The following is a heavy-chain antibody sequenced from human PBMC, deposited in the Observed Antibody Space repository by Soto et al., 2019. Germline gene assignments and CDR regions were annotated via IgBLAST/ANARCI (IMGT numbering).Heavy chain of an antibody. J-gene: IGHJ6*02. CDR2: INPSGGST. Sequence: ASVKVSCKASGYTFTSYYMHWVGQAPGQGLEWMGIINPSGGSTSYAQKFQGRVTMTRDTSTSTVYLELSSLKSEDTAVYYCARVNYEFSSSYHYYYGMDVWGQGTTVTVSS. CDR3: ARVNYEFSSSYHYYYGMDV. CDR1: GYTFTSYY. V-gene: IGHV1-46*01. D-gene: IGHD3-3*01.